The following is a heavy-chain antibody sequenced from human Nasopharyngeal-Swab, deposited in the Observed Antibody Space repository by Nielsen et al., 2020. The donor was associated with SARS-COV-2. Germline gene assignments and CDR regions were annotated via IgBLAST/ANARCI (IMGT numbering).Heavy chain of an antibody. Sequence: GESLKISCAASGFTFSSYGMHWVRQAPGKGLEWVAVISYDGSNKYYADSVKGRFTISRDNSKNTLYLQMNSLRAEDTAVYYCARQYSSSWYAGRGDFDYWGQGTLVTVSS. D-gene: IGHD6-13*01. CDR2: ISYDGSNK. V-gene: IGHV3-30*03. J-gene: IGHJ4*02. CDR1: GFTFSSYG. CDR3: ARQYSSSWYAGRGDFDY.